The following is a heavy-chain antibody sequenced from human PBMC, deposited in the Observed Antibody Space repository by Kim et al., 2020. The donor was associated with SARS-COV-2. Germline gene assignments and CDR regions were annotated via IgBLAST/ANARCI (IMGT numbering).Heavy chain of an antibody. J-gene: IGHJ4*02. Sequence: SETLSLTCAVYGGSFSGYYWSWIRQPPGKGLEWIGEINHSGSTNYNPSLKSRVTISVDTSKNQFSLKLSSVTAADTAVYYCARGLKTGYYWLLGFDYWGQGTLVTVSS. CDR3: ARGLKTGYYWLLGFDY. CDR2: INHSGST. V-gene: IGHV4-34*01. D-gene: IGHD3-9*01. CDR1: GGSFSGYY.